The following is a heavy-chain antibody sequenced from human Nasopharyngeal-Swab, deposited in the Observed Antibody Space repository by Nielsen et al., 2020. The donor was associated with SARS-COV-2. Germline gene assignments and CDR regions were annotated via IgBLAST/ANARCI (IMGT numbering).Heavy chain of an antibody. V-gene: IGHV3-74*01. CDR3: ARDFDKTGD. CDR1: GLTFSDSW. CDR2: INHDGSRT. Sequence: GGSLRLSCAVSGLTFSDSWIHWVRQAPGKGLVWVSRINHDGSRTGYADSVKGRFTISRDNAKNTVYLQMNSLRAEDTAAYYCARDFDKTGDWGQGSLVTVSS. D-gene: IGHD7-27*01. J-gene: IGHJ4*02.